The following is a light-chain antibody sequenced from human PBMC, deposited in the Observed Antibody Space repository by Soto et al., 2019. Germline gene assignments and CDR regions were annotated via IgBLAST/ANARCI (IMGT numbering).Light chain of an antibody. V-gene: IGKV4-1*01. J-gene: IGKJ2*01. CDR3: QQYYTTPYT. CDR1: QSVFYSSSNKNY. CDR2: WAS. Sequence: DIVLTQSPDSLAVSLGERATINCKSSQSVFYSSSNKNYLAWYQQKPGQPPKLLIFWASTRESGVPDRFSGSGSGTDLTLSISSLQAEDVAVYYCQQYYTTPYTFGQGTKLEIK.